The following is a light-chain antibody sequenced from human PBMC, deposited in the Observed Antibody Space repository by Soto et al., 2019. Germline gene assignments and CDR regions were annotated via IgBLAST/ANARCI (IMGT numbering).Light chain of an antibody. J-gene: IGKJ1*01. CDR2: GAS. CDR1: QRVNSD. Sequence: EIVMTQSPATLSLSPGERATLSCRTSQRVNSDLAWYQQKPGQAPRLLIYGASTRATGIPARFSGSGSGTEFTLTISSLQSEDFAVYYCQQCNNWPWTFGQGTKVEV. V-gene: IGKV3-15*01. CDR3: QQCNNWPWT.